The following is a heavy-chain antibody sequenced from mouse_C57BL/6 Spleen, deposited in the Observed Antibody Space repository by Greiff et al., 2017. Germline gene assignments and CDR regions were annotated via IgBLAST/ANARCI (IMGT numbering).Heavy chain of an antibody. CDR3: ARQGYYFDY. CDR2: INPSDGGT. V-gene: IGHV1-53*01. J-gene: IGHJ2*01. CDR1: GYTITSYW. Sequence: QVQLQQPGTELVKPGASVKLSCTASGYTITSYWMHWVKQRPGQGLEWIGNINPSDGGTNYNEKFKSKATLTVDKSSITAYMQLSSLTYEDSTVYYCARQGYYFDYWGQGTTLTVSS.